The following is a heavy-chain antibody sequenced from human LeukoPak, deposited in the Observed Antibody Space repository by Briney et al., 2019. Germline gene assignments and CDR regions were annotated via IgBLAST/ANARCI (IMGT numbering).Heavy chain of an antibody. CDR2: MNPNSGNT. D-gene: IGHD2-15*01. CDR3: ARVWCSGGSCYSRYFDY. Sequence: GASVEVSCKASGYTFTSYDINWVRQATGQGLEWMGWMNPNSGNTGYAQRFQGRVTITRNTSISTAYMELSSLRPEDTAVYYCARVWCSGGSCYSRYFDYWGQGTLVTVSS. CDR1: GYTFTSYD. J-gene: IGHJ4*02. V-gene: IGHV1-8*03.